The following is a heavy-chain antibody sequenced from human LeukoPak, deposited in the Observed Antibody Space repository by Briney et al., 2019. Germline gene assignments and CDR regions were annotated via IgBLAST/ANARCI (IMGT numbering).Heavy chain of an antibody. CDR3: ARGRIRSSPSFDY. CDR1: GGSFGGYY. Sequence: SETLSLTCAVYGGSFGGYYWSWIRQPPGKGLEWIGEINHSGSTNYNPSLKSRVTISVDTSKNQFSLKLSPVTAADTAVYYCARGRIRSSPSFDYWGQGTLVTVSS. J-gene: IGHJ4*02. CDR2: INHSGST. D-gene: IGHD6-6*01. V-gene: IGHV4-34*01.